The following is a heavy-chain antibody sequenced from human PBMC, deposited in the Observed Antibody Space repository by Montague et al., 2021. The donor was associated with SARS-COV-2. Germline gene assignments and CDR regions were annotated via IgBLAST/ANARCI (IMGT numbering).Heavy chain of an antibody. CDR2: VYYSGST. J-gene: IGHJ5*02. Sequence: SETLSLTCSVSGDSIRSSGYYWGWIRQPPGKGLEWIGTVYYSGSTNYNPSLKNRVTTPVDTSKNQFSLELRSVTAADTAVYYCARLGFVELWLNLGWFDPWGQGTLVTVSS. V-gene: IGHV4-39*01. D-gene: IGHD3-16*02. CDR3: ARLGFVELWLNLGWFDP. CDR1: GDSIRSSGYY.